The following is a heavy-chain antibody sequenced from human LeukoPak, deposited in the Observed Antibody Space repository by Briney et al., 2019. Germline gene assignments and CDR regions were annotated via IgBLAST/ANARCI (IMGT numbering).Heavy chain of an antibody. D-gene: IGHD2-15*01. CDR3: ARDERRYCSDSSCYPGGY. J-gene: IGHJ4*02. Sequence: GESLRLSCAASGFTFSSYAMKWVRQAPGKGLEWVSAISRTSAYIYYSDSVKGRFTISRDNAKNSVYLQIDSLRAEDTAVYYCARDERRYCSDSSCYPGGYWGQGTLVTVSS. CDR1: GFTFSSYA. V-gene: IGHV3-21*01. CDR2: ISRTSAYI.